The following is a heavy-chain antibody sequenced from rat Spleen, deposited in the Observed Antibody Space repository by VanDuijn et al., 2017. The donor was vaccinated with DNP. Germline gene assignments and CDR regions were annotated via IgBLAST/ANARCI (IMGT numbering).Heavy chain of an antibody. Sequence: EVQLVESGGGLVQPGRSLKLSCAASGFTFSNYGMAWVRQAPTKGLEWVATISYDGSSTYYRDSVKGRFTISRDNAKSTLYLQMDSLRSEDTATYYCARLPTYYFDYWGQGVMVTVSS. CDR2: ISYDGSST. V-gene: IGHV5-29*01. CDR3: ARLPTYYFDY. CDR1: GFTFSNYG. J-gene: IGHJ2*01. D-gene: IGHD1-4*01.